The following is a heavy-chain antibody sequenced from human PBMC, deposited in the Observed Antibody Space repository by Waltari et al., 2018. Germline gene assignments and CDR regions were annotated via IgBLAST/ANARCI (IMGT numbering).Heavy chain of an antibody. D-gene: IGHD3-10*01. CDR3: ARSGARGPFDY. CDR2: INHSGST. J-gene: IGHJ4*02. CDR1: GGSFSGYY. V-gene: IGHV4-34*01. Sequence: QVQLQQWGAGLLKPSETLSLTCAVYGGSFSGYYWSWIRQPPGKGLEWIGEINHSGSTYDNPSLKSGGTISVDTSKNQCSLRRSSVTAADTAVYYCARSGARGPFDYWGQGTLVTVSS.